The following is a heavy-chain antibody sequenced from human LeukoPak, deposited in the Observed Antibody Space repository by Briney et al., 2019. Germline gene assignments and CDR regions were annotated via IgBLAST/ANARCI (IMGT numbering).Heavy chain of an antibody. Sequence: SETLCLTCAVYGGSFSGYYWSWIRQPPGKALEGIGEINHRGSTNYNPSLKSRVTVSLSTSKNQFSLKLSSETAADTAIYYCARVVPSGWRQNDYWGQGTLVIVSS. D-gene: IGHD6-19*01. CDR3: ARVVPSGWRQNDY. CDR1: GGSFSGYY. J-gene: IGHJ4*02. V-gene: IGHV4-34*01. CDR2: INHRGST.